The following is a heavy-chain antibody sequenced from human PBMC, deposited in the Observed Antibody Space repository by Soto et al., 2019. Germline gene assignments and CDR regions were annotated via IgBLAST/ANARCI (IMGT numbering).Heavy chain of an antibody. CDR3: ASVRVVVVAATPTYYYYYYMDV. CDR1: GGSLSSGGYY. CDR2: IYYSGST. V-gene: IGHV4-31*03. Sequence: SETLSLTCTVSGGSLSSGGYYWSWIRQHPGKGLEWIGYIYYSGSTYYNPSLKSRVTISVDTSKNQFSLKLSSVTAADTAVYYCASVRVVVVAATPTYYYYYYMDVWGKGTTVTVSS. J-gene: IGHJ6*03. D-gene: IGHD2-15*01.